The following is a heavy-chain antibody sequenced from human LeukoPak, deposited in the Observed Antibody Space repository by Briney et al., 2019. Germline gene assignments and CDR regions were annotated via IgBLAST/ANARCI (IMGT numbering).Heavy chain of an antibody. V-gene: IGHV3-33*01. J-gene: IGHJ4*02. CDR1: RFIFSNYG. Sequence: GGSLRLSCAASRFIFSNYGMHWVRQAPGKRLEWVAVIWNDGSETFHADSVKGRFRIARDNSKNTLYLQMNSLRAEDTAVYFCARDMGRAWYGPPDYWGQGTLVTVSS. CDR3: ARDMGRAWYGPPDY. CDR2: IWNDGSET. D-gene: IGHD6-13*01.